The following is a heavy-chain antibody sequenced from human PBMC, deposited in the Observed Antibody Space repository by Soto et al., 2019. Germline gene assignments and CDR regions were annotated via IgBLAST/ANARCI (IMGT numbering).Heavy chain of an antibody. CDR1: GFTFTSSA. J-gene: IGHJ4*02. Sequence: QMQLVQSGPEVKKPGTSVKVSCKASGFTFTSSAVQWGRQARGQRLEWIGWIVVGSGNTNYAQKFQERVTITRDMSTSTAYMELSSLRSEDTAVYYCAADPGQQLAYFDYWGQGTLVTVSS. V-gene: IGHV1-58*01. CDR3: AADPGQQLAYFDY. CDR2: IVVGSGNT. D-gene: IGHD6-13*01.